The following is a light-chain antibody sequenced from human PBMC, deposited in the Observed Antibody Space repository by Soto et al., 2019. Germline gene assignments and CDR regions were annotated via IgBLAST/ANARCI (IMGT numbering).Light chain of an antibody. Sequence: IVLTQSPGTLSLSPGERATLSCRASQSVSGSYLAWHQQKPGQAPRLSIYGASSRATGIPDRFTGSGSGTDFTLTISRLEPEDFAVYYCQQYGSTPTFGQGTKVDI. J-gene: IGKJ1*01. CDR2: GAS. CDR3: QQYGSTPT. CDR1: QSVSGSY. V-gene: IGKV3-20*01.